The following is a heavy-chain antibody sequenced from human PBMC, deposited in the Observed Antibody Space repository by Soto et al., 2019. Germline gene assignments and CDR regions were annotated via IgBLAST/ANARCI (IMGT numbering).Heavy chain of an antibody. J-gene: IGHJ3*02. CDR2: INPNSGGT. D-gene: IGHD2-15*01. CDR1: GYTFTGYY. Sequence: ASVKVSCKASGYTFTGYYMHWVRQAPGQGLEWMGWINPNSGGTNYAQKFQGWATMTRDTSISTAYMELSRLRSDDTAVYYCARVRGYCSGGSCLDDAFDIWGQGTMVTVSS. V-gene: IGHV1-2*04. CDR3: ARVRGYCSGGSCLDDAFDI.